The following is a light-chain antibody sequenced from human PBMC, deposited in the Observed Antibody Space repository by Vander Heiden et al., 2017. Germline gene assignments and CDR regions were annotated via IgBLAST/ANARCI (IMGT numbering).Light chain of an antibody. Sequence: SYELTQPPSVAVSPGQTASITCSGDKLGAKYACWYQQKPGQSPVLVIYQESKRPSAIPERFAGSNSGNTATLTISGTQAMDEDDYYCQAWDSSNVVFGGGTKLTVL. CDR3: QAWDSSNVV. V-gene: IGLV3-1*01. CDR2: QES. CDR1: KLGAKY. J-gene: IGLJ2*01.